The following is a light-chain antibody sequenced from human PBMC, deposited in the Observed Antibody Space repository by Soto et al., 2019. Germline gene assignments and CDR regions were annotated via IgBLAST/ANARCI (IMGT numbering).Light chain of an antibody. Sequence: QSALIQPPSVSGSPGQSVTISCTGTSSDVGSYDYVSWYQQHPGTVPKPMIYNVNTQPSGVPDRFSGSKSGNTASMTISGLQAEDESDYYGGTWDSSLSADVFVTVSKVPV. CDR3: GTWDSSLSADV. J-gene: IGLJ1*01. CDR2: NVN. V-gene: IGLV2-11*01. CDR1: SSDVGSYDY.